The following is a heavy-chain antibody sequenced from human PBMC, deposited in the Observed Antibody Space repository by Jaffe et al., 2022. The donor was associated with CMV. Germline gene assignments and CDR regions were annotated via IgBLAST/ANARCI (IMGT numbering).Heavy chain of an antibody. J-gene: IGHJ6*02. V-gene: IGHV4-59*01. CDR3: ATGAYCAGDCYRRPYYHYGMDV. Sequence: QVQLQESGPGLVKPWETLSLTCTVSGGSIRSYYWTWVRQSPGKGLEWVGYIYYTGSTNYNPSLKNRVTISVDTSKNQFSLNLHSVTAADTAVYYCATGAYCAGDCYRRPYYHYGMDVWGPGTTVTVSS. D-gene: IGHD2-21*01. CDR2: IYYTGST. CDR1: GGSIRSYY.